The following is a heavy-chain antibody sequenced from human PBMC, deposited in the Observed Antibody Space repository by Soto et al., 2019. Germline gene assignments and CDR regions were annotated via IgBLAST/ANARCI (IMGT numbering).Heavy chain of an antibody. J-gene: IGHJ3*02. D-gene: IGHD5-12*01. CDR3: ARVKPAGWLRNRLGAFDI. CDR2: IKQDGSEK. Sequence: GGSLRLSCAASGFTFSSYWMSWVRQAPGKGLEWVANIKQDGSEKYYVDSVKGRFTISRDNAKNSLYLQMNSLRAEDTAVYYCARVKPAGWLRNRLGAFDIWGQGTMVTVSS. CDR1: GFTFSSYW. V-gene: IGHV3-7*01.